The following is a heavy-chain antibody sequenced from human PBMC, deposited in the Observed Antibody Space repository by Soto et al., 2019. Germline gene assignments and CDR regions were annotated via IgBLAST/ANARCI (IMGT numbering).Heavy chain of an antibody. CDR1: GFTFSNAW. V-gene: IGHV3-15*07. D-gene: IGHD3-16*01. J-gene: IGHJ4*02. CDR3: TTGWGFLIY. CDR2: IKSKTDVGTT. Sequence: VQLVESGGGLVKPGGSLRLSCAASGFTFSNAWMNWVRQAPGKGLEWVGRIKSKTDVGTTDYAAPVKGRFTISREHSQNTLYRLRNRVKTEDTALYYCTTGWGFLIYWGKGTLVTVSS.